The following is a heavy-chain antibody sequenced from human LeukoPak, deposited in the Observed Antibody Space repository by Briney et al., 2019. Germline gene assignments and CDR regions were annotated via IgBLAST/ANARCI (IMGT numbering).Heavy chain of an antibody. J-gene: IGHJ4*02. V-gene: IGHV3-7*01. D-gene: IGHD2-21*02. CDR3: ARDSVVTAPPLDY. CDR1: GFIFSSYW. CDR2: IKQDGSER. Sequence: GGSLRLSCAASGFIFSSYWMTWVRQAPGKGLEWVANIKQDGSERYYVDSVKGRFTISRDNAKNSLYLQMNSLRAEDTAVYYCARDSVVTAPPLDYWGRGTLVTVSS.